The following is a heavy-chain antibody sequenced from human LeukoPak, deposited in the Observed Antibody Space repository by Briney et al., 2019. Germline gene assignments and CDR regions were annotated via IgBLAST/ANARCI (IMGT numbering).Heavy chain of an antibody. CDR3: ASTRGYSGYEFDY. CDR1: GYSFTSYW. Sequence: GESLKISCKGSGYSFTSYWIGWVRPMPGKCLEGKRIIYPGDSDTSYSPSFQGQVTISADKSISTAYLQWSSLKASDTAMYYCASTRGYSGYEFDYWGQGTLVTVSS. V-gene: IGHV5-51*01. CDR2: IYPGDSDT. J-gene: IGHJ4*02. D-gene: IGHD5-12*01.